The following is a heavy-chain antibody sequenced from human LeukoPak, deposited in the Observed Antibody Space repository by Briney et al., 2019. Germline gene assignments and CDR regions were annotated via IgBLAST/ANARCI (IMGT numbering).Heavy chain of an antibody. CDR1: GYTFNVCY. J-gene: IGHJ4*02. CDR3: ARWMATVTTPDY. D-gene: IGHD4-11*01. CDR2: INPNSGGR. V-gene: IGHV1-2*02. Sequence: ASVTVSFTASGYTFNVCYLHWVRHAPGQGLEWMGWINPNSGGRNYAQKFQGRVTMTRDTSISTAYMELSRLRSDDTAVYYCARWMATVTTPDYWGQGTLVTVSS.